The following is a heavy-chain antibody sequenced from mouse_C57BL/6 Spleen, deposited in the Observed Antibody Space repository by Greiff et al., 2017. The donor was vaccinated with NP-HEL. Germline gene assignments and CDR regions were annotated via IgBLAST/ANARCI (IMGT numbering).Heavy chain of an antibody. CDR1: GFTFSSYA. J-gene: IGHJ3*01. D-gene: IGHD1-1*01. CDR3: ARDRDYYGSSTGGFAY. Sequence: EVKLVESGGGLVKPGGSLKLSCAASGFTFSSYAMSWVRQTPEKRLEWVATISDGGSYTYYPDNVKGRFTISRDNAKNNLYLQMSHLKSEDTAMYYCARDRDYYGSSTGGFAYWGQGTLVTVSA. CDR2: ISDGGSYT. V-gene: IGHV5-4*01.